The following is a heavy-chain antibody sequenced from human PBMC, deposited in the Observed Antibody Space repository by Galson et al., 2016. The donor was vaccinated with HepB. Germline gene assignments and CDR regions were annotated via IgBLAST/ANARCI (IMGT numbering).Heavy chain of an antibody. D-gene: IGHD3-3*01. CDR1: GYTFSNYY. CDR2: INPGDGST. Sequence: SVKVSCKASGYTFSNYYMNWVRQAPGQGLEWVGMINPGDGSTTYAQTFQGRVTMTRDTSTSTVYMELSSLRFEDTAVYYCARDHDFDFWSGFDSWGQGTLVTVSS. V-gene: IGHV1-46*01. J-gene: IGHJ4*02. CDR3: ARDHDFDFWSGFDS.